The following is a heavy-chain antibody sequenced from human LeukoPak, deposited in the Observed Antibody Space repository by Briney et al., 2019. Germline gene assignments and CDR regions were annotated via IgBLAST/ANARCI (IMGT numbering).Heavy chain of an antibody. D-gene: IGHD6-13*01. CDR3: ARDSGIAAAGYNWFDP. Sequence: PGGSLRLSCAASGFTFSSYWMSWVRQAPGKGLEWVANIKQDGSEKYYVDSVKGRFTISRDNAKNSLYLQMNSLRAEDTAVYYCARDSGIAAAGYNWFDPWGQGTLVTVSS. CDR2: IKQDGSEK. V-gene: IGHV3-7*01. CDR1: GFTFSSYW. J-gene: IGHJ5*02.